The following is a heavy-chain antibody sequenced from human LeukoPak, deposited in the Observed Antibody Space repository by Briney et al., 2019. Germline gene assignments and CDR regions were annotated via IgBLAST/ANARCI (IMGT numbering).Heavy chain of an antibody. Sequence: GASVKVSCKASGYTFTGYYMHWVRQAPGQGLEWMGWINPNSGDTNYAQKFQGRVTVTRDTSISTAYMELSRLRSDETAVYYCARVGSSGWYVHPTLDYWGQGTLVTVSS. CDR2: INPNSGDT. D-gene: IGHD6-19*01. CDR3: ARVGSSGWYVHPTLDY. CDR1: GYTFTGYY. J-gene: IGHJ4*02. V-gene: IGHV1-2*02.